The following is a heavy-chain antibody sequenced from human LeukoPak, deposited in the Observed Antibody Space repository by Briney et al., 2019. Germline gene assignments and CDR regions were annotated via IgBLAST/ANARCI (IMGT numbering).Heavy chain of an antibody. V-gene: IGHV1-2*02. Sequence: GASVKVSCKASGYTFTGYYMHWVRQAPGQGLEWMGWINPNSGGTNYAQKFQGRVTMTRDTSISTAYMELSRLRSDDTAVYYCAREGRLRHGIAVAGTRGYWFDPWGQGTLVTVSS. CDR2: INPNSGGT. D-gene: IGHD6-19*01. J-gene: IGHJ5*02. CDR3: AREGRLRHGIAVAGTRGYWFDP. CDR1: GYTFTGYY.